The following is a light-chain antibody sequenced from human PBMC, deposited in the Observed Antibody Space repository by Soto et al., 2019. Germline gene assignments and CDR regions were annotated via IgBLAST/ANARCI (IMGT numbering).Light chain of an antibody. CDR1: SSDVGGYNY. Sequence: QSALTQPASVSGSPGQSITISCTETSSDVGGYNYVSWYQQHPGKAPKLMIYEVSNRPSGVSNRFSGSKSGNTASLTISGLQAEDEADYYCTSFTSISTHVVFGGGTKVTVL. CDR3: TSFTSISTHVV. CDR2: EVS. V-gene: IGLV2-14*01. J-gene: IGLJ2*01.